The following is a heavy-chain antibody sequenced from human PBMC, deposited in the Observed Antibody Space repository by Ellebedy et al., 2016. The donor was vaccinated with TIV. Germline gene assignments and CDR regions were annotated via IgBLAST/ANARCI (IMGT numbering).Heavy chain of an antibody. CDR3: ARVGITMTREVFIEPYGLDV. D-gene: IGHD3-10*01. V-gene: IGHV1-69*13. CDR1: GGTFSSYA. J-gene: IGHJ6*02. Sequence: ASVKVSCKASGGTFSSYAISWVRQAPGQGLEWMGGIIPIFGTANYAQKFQGRVTITADESTSTAYMELSSLRSEDRAVYYGARVGITMTREVFIEPYGLDVWGQGTTVTVSS. CDR2: IIPIFGTA.